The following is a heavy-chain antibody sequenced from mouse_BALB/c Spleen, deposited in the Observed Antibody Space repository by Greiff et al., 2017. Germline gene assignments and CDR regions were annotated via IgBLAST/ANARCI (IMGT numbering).Heavy chain of an antibody. D-gene: IGHD1-1*02. CDR3: ASPRYYDYNAMDY. CDR1: GFTFSSFG. Sequence: EVHLVESGGGLVQPGGSRKLSCAASGFTFSSFGMHWVRQAPEKGLEWVAYISSGSSTIYYADTVKGRFTISRDNPKNTLFLQMTSLRSEDTAMYYCASPRYYDYNAMDYWGQGTSVTVSS. J-gene: IGHJ4*01. CDR2: ISSGSSTI. V-gene: IGHV5-17*02.